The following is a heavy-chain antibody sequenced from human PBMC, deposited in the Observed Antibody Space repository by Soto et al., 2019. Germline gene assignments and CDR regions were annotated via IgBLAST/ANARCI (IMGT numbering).Heavy chain of an antibody. Sequence: PGGSLRLSCATSGFTFGSYPIHWVRQAPGKGPAWVSRITEDGSGTTYADSVKGRFTVTRDNAKNTMYLQMSGLGAEDTAVYHCVRGTNGWRGMDYWGQGTLVSVSS. J-gene: IGHJ4*02. V-gene: IGHV3-74*01. CDR3: VRGTNGWRGMDY. D-gene: IGHD2-8*01. CDR2: ITEDGSGT. CDR1: GFTFGSYP.